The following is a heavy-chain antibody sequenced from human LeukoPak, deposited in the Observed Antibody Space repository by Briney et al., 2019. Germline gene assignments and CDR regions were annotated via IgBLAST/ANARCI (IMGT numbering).Heavy chain of an antibody. Sequence: KPSETLSLTCTVSGGSISSYYWSWIRQPAGKGLEWIGRIYTSGSTNYNPSLKSRVTMSVDTSKNQFSLKLSSVTAADTAVYYCARGANRANTRDYKRALSRGMDVWGQGTTVTVSS. D-gene: IGHD4-11*01. CDR3: ARGANRANTRDYKRALSRGMDV. CDR2: IYTSGST. CDR1: GGSISSYY. V-gene: IGHV4-4*07. J-gene: IGHJ6*02.